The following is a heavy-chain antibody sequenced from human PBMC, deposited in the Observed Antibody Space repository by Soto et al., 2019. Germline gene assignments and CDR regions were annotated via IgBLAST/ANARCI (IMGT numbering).Heavy chain of an antibody. CDR2: ISYDGSNK. J-gene: IGHJ3*02. CDR3: ASPYSGSYYAFDI. D-gene: IGHD1-26*01. V-gene: IGHV3-30-3*01. Sequence: PGGSLRLSXAASGFTFSSYAVHWVRQAPGKGLEWVAVISYDGSNKYYADSVKGRFTISRDNSKNTLYLQMNSLRAEDTAVYCCASPYSGSYYAFDIWGQGTMVTVSS. CDR1: GFTFSSYA.